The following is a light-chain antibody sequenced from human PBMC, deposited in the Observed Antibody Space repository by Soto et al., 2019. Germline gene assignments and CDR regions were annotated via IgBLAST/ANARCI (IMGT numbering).Light chain of an antibody. J-gene: IGLJ1*01. CDR2: ANT. V-gene: IGLV1-40*01. CDR1: SSNIGAGYD. Sequence: QSVLTQPPAVSGAPGQRVTISCTGSSSNIGAGYDVHWYQQLPGTAPKLLIYANTNRPSGVPDRFSASKSGTSASLAITGLQAEDEADYYCQSYDISLHNYVFGTGTKVTVL. CDR3: QSYDISLHNYV.